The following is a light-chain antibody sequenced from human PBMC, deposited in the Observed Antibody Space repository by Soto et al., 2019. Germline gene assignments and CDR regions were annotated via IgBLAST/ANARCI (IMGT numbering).Light chain of an antibody. Sequence: EIVVTQSPGTLSLSPGERATLSCRASQSVSSSYLAWYQQKPGQAPTLLIYGASTRATGSPARFSGSGSGTDFTLTISRLEPEDFAVYYCQQYGSSPLYTFGQGTKLEIK. CDR3: QQYGSSPLYT. CDR2: GAS. J-gene: IGKJ2*01. CDR1: QSVSSSY. V-gene: IGKV3-20*01.